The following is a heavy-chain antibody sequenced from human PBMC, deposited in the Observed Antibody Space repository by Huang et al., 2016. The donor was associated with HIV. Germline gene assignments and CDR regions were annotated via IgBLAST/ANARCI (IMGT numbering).Heavy chain of an antibody. Sequence: QVQLQQWGAGLLKPSETLSLTCAVYGGSFSGYYWSWIRQPPGKGLEWIGEINHSGSTNYTPSLKSRVTISVDTSKNQFALKLSSVTAADTAVYYCARGRWQIMKGVDAFDIWGQGTKVTVSS. CDR1: GGSFSGYY. CDR3: ARGRWQIMKGVDAFDI. V-gene: IGHV4-34*01. D-gene: IGHD2-8*01. J-gene: IGHJ3*02. CDR2: INHSGST.